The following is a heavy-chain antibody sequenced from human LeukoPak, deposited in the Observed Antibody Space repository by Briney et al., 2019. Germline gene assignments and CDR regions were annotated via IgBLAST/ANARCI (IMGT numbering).Heavy chain of an antibody. Sequence: SETLSLTCTVSGGSISSSSYYWGWIRQPPGKGLEWIRSIYYSGSTYYNPSLKSRVTISVDTSKNQFSLKLSSVTAADTAVYYCARRGQGGYSYGYQYYFDYWGQGTLVTVSS. V-gene: IGHV4-39*01. CDR3: ARRGQGGYSYGYQYYFDY. D-gene: IGHD5-18*01. J-gene: IGHJ4*02. CDR1: GGSISSSSYY. CDR2: IYYSGST.